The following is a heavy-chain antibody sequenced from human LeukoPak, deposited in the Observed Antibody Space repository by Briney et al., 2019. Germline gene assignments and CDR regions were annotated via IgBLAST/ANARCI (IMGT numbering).Heavy chain of an antibody. Sequence: PSETLSLTCTVSGGSIISSSYYWGWIRQPPEKGLEWIGNIYYSGSTYYNPSFKSGVIISVEKSKNHFSLKLISVTAADKAVYYCARRGGGYYDSSGYYYYWGQGTLVTVSP. D-gene: IGHD3-22*01. J-gene: IGHJ4*02. CDR3: ARRGGGYYDSSGYYYY. CDR2: IYYSGST. CDR1: GGSIISSSYY. V-gene: IGHV4-39*02.